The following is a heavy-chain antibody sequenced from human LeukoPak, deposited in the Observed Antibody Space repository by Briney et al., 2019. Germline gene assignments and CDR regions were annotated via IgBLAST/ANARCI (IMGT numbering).Heavy chain of an antibody. Sequence: GASVKVSCKASGYTFTSYAISWVRQAPGQGLEWMGWISAYNGNTHYAQKIQGRVTMTTDTFTSTAYMELRSLRSDDTAVYYCARGPSPYNWNSPFDYWGQGTLVTVSS. J-gene: IGHJ4*02. CDR3: ARGPSPYNWNSPFDY. CDR2: ISAYNGNT. D-gene: IGHD1-7*01. V-gene: IGHV1-18*01. CDR1: GYTFTSYA.